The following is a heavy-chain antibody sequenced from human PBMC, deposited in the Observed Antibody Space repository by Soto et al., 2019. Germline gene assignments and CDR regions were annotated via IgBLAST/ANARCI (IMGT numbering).Heavy chain of an antibody. CDR1: GYTFTNYY. CDR3: ARALPRSSGYSYGALDY. J-gene: IGHJ4*02. D-gene: IGHD5-18*01. CDR2: FNPSDTST. V-gene: IGHV1-46*01. Sequence: QVQLVQSGAEVKKPGASVKVSCKASGYTFTNYYMHWVRQAPGQGLEWMGIFNPSDTSTTYAQKFQGRVTMTRDTSTSTVYMELNSLRSDDTAVYYCARALPRSSGYSYGALDYWGQGTLVTVSS.